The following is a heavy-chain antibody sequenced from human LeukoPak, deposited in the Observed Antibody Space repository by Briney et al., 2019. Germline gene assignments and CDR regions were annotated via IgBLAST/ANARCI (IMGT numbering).Heavy chain of an antibody. D-gene: IGHD7-27*01. V-gene: IGHV4-38-2*02. J-gene: IGHJ4*02. CDR3: ARAVNSGLFDY. Sequence: SETLSLTCTVSGYSISSGYYWGWIRQPPGKGLEWIGSIYYSGSTYYNPSLKSRVTISVDTSKNQFSLKLSSVTAADTAVYYCARAVNSGLFDYWGQGTLVTVSS. CDR1: GYSISSGYY. CDR2: IYYSGST.